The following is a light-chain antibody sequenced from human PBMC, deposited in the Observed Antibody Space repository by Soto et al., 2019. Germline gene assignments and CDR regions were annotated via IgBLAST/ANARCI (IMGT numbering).Light chain of an antibody. Sequence: QLVLTQSSSASASLGSSVKLTCTLSSGHTTYIIAWHQQQPGKAPRYLMKLETSGSYNKGSGVPDRLSGSSSGADRYLTISNLQFEDEADYYCETWDINTHVVFGGGTQLTVL. CDR1: SGHTTYI. V-gene: IGLV4-60*02. J-gene: IGLJ2*01. CDR2: LETSGSY. CDR3: ETWDINTHVV.